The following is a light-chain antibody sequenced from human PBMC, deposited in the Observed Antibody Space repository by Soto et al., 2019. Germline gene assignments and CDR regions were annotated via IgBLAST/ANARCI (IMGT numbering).Light chain of an antibody. CDR3: SSYTTSSPVV. CDR2: DVT. CDR1: SGDIGAYDY. V-gene: IGLV2-14*01. Sequence: QSALTQPASVSGSPGQSITISCTGTSGDIGAYDYVSWYQQHPGKAPKVMIRDVTHRPSGVSNRFSGSKSGNTASLTISGLQAEDEADYYCSSYTTSSPVVFGGGTKLTVL. J-gene: IGLJ2*01.